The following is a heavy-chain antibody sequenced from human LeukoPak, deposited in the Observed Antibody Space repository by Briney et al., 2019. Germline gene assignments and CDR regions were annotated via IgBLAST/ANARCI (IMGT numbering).Heavy chain of an antibody. CDR1: GGSFSGYY. J-gene: IGHJ4*02. CDR3: ARDNVGSLDF. D-gene: IGHD3-10*01. CDR2: INHSGST. Sequence: SETLSLTCAVYGGSFSGYYWSWIRQPPGKGLEWIGEINHSGSTNYNPSLKSRVTISVDTSRNQFSLRLNSVTAADTAIYYCARDNVGSLDFWGQGILVTVSS. V-gene: IGHV4-34*01.